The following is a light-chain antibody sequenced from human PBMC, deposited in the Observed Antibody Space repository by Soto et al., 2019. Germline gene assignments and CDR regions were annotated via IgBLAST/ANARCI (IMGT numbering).Light chain of an antibody. J-gene: IGLJ2*01. V-gene: IGLV1-51*02. CDR3: ATWDSSRSIAV. Sequence: QYVLTQPPSVSAAPGQRVTISCSGSTSNIGYNFVSWYQQFPGAAPKLLIFENDKRVSGTPDRFSGSKSGTSGTLAISGLQTGDEADYYCATWDSSRSIAVFGGGTKLTVL. CDR2: END. CDR1: TSNIGYNF.